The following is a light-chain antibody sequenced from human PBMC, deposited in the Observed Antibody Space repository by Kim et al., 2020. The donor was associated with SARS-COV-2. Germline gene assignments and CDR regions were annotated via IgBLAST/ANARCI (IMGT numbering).Light chain of an antibody. CDR1: QSVSSY. J-gene: IGKJ2*01. V-gene: IGKV3-11*01. CDR3: QQRSNWREYT. CDR2: DAS. Sequence: EIVLTQSPATLSLSPGEGATLSCGASQSVSSYLAWYQQKPGQAPRLLIYDASNRATGIPARFSGSGSGTDFTLTISSLEPEDFAVYYCQQRSNWREYTFGQGTKLEI.